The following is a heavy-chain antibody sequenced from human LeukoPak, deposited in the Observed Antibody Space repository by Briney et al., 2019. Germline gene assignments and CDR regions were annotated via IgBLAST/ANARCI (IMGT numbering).Heavy chain of an antibody. Sequence: GGSLRLSCAASGFTFSDYYMSWIRQAPGKGLEWVSYISSSGSTIYYADSVKGRFTISRDNAKNSLYLRMNSLRAEDTAVYYCAKIPYYYGSGSSYYFDYWGQGTLVTVSS. CDR3: AKIPYYYGSGSSYYFDY. D-gene: IGHD3-10*01. J-gene: IGHJ4*02. CDR2: ISSSGSTI. V-gene: IGHV3-11*01. CDR1: GFTFSDYY.